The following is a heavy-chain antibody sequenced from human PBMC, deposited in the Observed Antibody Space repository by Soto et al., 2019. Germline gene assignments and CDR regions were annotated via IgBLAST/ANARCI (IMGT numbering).Heavy chain of an antibody. D-gene: IGHD5-18*01. CDR3: AREDTAMVIFDY. J-gene: IGHJ4*02. V-gene: IGHV4-34*01. CDR1: WGTCRDYY. Sequence: SEILCLSSAVEWGTCRDYYWRWIRQPPGKGLEWIGEINHSGSTNYNPSLKSRVTISVDTSKNQFSLKLSSVTAADTAVYYCAREDTAMVIFDYWGQGTLVTVSS. CDR2: INHSGST.